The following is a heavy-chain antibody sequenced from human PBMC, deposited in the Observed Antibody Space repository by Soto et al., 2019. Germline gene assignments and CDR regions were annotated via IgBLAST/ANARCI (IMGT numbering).Heavy chain of an antibody. J-gene: IGHJ4*02. CDR3: AKADYSYSWAPGDY. V-gene: IGHV3-23*01. CDR1: RLTFSSYA. Sequence: SLRLSCVISRLTFSSYALNLVRQAPGEGLEWVSSISGSGDTTYYADSVKGRFTISRDNSKNTLYLQMNSLRVEDTALYYCAKADYSYSWAPGDYWGQGTLVTVSS. D-gene: IGHD6-13*01. CDR2: ISGSGDTT.